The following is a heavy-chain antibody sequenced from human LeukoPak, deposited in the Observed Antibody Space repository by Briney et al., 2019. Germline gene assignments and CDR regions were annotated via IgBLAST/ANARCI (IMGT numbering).Heavy chain of an antibody. J-gene: IGHJ4*02. Sequence: GGSLRLSCAASGFTFSSYAMSWVRQAPGKGLEWVSAISGSGGSTYNADSVKGRFTISRDNSKNTLYLQMNSLRAEDTAVYYCATEVGYSSSLSDYWGQGTLVTVSS. CDR2: ISGSGGST. D-gene: IGHD6-13*01. V-gene: IGHV3-23*01. CDR1: GFTFSSYA. CDR3: ATEVGYSSSLSDY.